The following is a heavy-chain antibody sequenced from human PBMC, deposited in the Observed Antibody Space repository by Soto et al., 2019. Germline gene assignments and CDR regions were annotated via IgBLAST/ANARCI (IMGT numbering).Heavy chain of an antibody. CDR1: GGSISSSSYY. J-gene: IGHJ4*02. D-gene: IGHD2-15*01. V-gene: IGHV4-39*01. CDR2: IYYSGST. CDR3: ARLRVVAATPFDY. Sequence: QLQLQESGPGLVKPSETLSLTCPVSGGSISSSSYYWGWIRQPPGKGLEWIGSIYYSGSTYYNPALKSRVTISVDTSKNQFSLKLSSLTAADTAVYYGARLRVVAATPFDYRGQGTLVTVSS.